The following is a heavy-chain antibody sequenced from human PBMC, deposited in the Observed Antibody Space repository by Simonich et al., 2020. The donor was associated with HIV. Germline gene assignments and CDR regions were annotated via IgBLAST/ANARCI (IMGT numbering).Heavy chain of an antibody. D-gene: IGHD3-10*01. J-gene: IGHJ4*02. CDR3: ARKGGGRGVYYFDY. CDR1: GGTFSSFA. Sequence: QVQLVQSGSEVKKPGSSVKVSCKASGGTFSSFAISGVQQAPGLGLEWVEGIIPIFGTAKYAQMFKGRVTITADESTSTAYMELSSLRSEDTGIYYCARKGGGRGVYYFDYWGQGTLVTVSS. CDR2: IIPIFGTA. V-gene: IGHV1-69*13.